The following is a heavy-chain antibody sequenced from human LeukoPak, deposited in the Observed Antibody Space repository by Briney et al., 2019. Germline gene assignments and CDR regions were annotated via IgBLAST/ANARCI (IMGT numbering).Heavy chain of an antibody. J-gene: IGHJ4*02. Sequence: GGSLRLSCAASGFTVSSNYMSWVRQPPGKGLEWVSVIYSGGSTYYADSVKGRFTISRDNSKNTLYLHINCLRAEDLGVYYCARDPYPVPTPYRGYFDYWGRGTLVTVSS. CDR2: IYSGGST. CDR3: ARDPYPVPTPYRGYFDY. CDR1: GFTVSSNY. V-gene: IGHV3-53*01. D-gene: IGHD3-10*01.